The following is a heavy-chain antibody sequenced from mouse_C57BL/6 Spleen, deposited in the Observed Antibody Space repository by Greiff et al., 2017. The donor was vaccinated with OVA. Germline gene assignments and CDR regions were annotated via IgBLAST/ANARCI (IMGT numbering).Heavy chain of an antibody. V-gene: IGHV1-61*01. CDR1: GYTFTSYW. CDR2: IYPSGSET. J-gene: IGHJ3*01. D-gene: IGHD2-3*01. CDR3: TGGYYSFAY. Sequence: VQLQQPGAELVRPGSSVKLSCKASGYTFTSYWMAWVKQRPGQGLEWIGNIYPSGSETHYNEKFKNKATLTVDKSSSTAYMQRSSLTSEASAVYYCTGGYYSFAYWGQGTLGTVSA.